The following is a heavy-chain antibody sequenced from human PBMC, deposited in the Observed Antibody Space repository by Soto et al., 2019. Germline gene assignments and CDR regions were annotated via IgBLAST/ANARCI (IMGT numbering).Heavy chain of an antibody. D-gene: IGHD1-1*01. CDR2: ISDYGRV. CDR1: GFSFRNYW. Sequence: EVQLVESGGGLVQSGGSLRLPCAASGFSFRNYWMHWVRQAPGKGLVWVARISDYGRVNYAASVEGRFTNSRDEAKSELSLQIRRLILEDTAVYYCARGGLEPFDYWGQGDVV. V-gene: IGHV3-74*01. CDR3: ARGGLEPFDY. J-gene: IGHJ4*02.